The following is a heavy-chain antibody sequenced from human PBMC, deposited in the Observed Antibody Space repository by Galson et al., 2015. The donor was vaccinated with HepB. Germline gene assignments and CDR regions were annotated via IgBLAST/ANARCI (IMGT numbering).Heavy chain of an antibody. J-gene: IGHJ4*02. CDR3: ARSIAVASAY. CDR2: SKNKANGYTT. V-gene: IGHV3-72*01. CDR1: GFSFTDHY. D-gene: IGHD6-19*01. Sequence: SLRLSCAASGFSFTDHYADWVRQAPGKGLEWVARSKNKANGYTTEYAPSVKGRFAISRDDSKNSVYLQMNSLKTEETAVYYCARSIAVASAYWGQGTLVTVSS.